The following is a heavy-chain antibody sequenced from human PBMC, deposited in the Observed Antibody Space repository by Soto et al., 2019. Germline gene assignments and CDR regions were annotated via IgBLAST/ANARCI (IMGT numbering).Heavy chain of an antibody. CDR1: ASTFSSYA. CDR3: ARDLGGWTDY. D-gene: IGHD6-19*01. V-gene: IGHV1-3*01. Sequence: ASVKVSWKSSASTFSSYAMQWVRQAPGQRLEWMGWINAGNGNTKYSQKFQGRVTITSDTSASTDYMELSSLRSEDTAVYYCARDLGGWTDYWGQGTLVTVSS. J-gene: IGHJ4*02. CDR2: INAGNGNT.